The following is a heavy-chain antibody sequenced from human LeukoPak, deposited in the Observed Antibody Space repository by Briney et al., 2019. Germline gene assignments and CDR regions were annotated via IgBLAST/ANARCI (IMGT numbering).Heavy chain of an antibody. CDR3: ARISCSRSSCYGVYDY. V-gene: IGHV3-7*01. Sequence: GGSLRLSCAASGFTFSSYWMTWVRQAPGKGLEWVANIRQDGSEKYHVDSVKGRFTISRDNAKNSVYLQMNSLRAEDTAVYYCARISCSRSSCYGVYDYWGQGSLVTVSS. J-gene: IGHJ4*02. D-gene: IGHD2-15*01. CDR1: GFTFSSYW. CDR2: IRQDGSEK.